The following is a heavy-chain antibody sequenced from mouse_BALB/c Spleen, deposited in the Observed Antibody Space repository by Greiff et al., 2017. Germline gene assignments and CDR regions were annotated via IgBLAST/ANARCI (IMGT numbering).Heavy chain of an antibody. CDR2: ILPGSGST. CDR1: GYTFSSYW. D-gene: IGHD2-14*01. CDR3: ADGRYDERGYAMDY. Sequence: QVQLKESGAELMKPGASVKISCKATGYTFSSYWIEWVKQRPGHGLEWIGEILPGSGSTNYNEKFKGKATFTADTSSNTAYMQLSSLTSEDSAVYYCADGRYDERGYAMDYWGQGTSVTVSS. V-gene: IGHV1-9*01. J-gene: IGHJ4*01.